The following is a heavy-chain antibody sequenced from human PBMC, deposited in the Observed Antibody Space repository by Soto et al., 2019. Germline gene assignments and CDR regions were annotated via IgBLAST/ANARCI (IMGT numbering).Heavy chain of an antibody. J-gene: IGHJ4*01. Sequence: SETLSLTCTVSGDSISSTSYYWGWIRQPPGKGLEWIGSIYYSGSTDYNPSLKSRVTKSVDTSRNQFSLKLTSVTAADRAVYHCARSTIPPHIFLYPFDYRGQETLATSPQ. V-gene: IGHV4-39*01. CDR2: IYYSGST. CDR3: ARSTIPPHIFLYPFDY. CDR1: GDSISSTSYY. D-gene: IGHD2-2*02.